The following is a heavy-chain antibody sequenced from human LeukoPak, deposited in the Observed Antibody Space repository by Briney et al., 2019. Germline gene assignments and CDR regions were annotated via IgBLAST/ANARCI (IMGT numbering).Heavy chain of an antibody. D-gene: IGHD4-17*01. Sequence: GRSLRLSCAASGFTFSSYAMHWVRQAPGKGLEWVAVISYDGSNKYYADSVKGRFTISRDNSKNTLYLQMNSLRAEDTAVYYRAKDKRTTVTTYYYYGMDVWGQGTTVTVSS. J-gene: IGHJ6*02. V-gene: IGHV3-30-3*01. CDR1: GFTFSSYA. CDR3: AKDKRTTVTTYYYYGMDV. CDR2: ISYDGSNK.